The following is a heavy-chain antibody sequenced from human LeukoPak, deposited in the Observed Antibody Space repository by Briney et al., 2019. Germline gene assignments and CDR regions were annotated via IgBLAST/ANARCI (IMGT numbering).Heavy chain of an antibody. J-gene: IGHJ3*02. CDR3: ARDKKGDYYDSSGPPDAFDI. Sequence: SETLSLTCIVSGYSISSGYYWGWIRQPPGKGLEWIGNIHHSGSTYYNPSLKSRVTISLDTSKNQFSLKLSSVTAADTAVYYCARDKKGDYYDSSGPPDAFDIWGQGTMATVSS. CDR2: IHHSGST. V-gene: IGHV4-38-2*02. CDR1: GYSISSGYY. D-gene: IGHD3-22*01.